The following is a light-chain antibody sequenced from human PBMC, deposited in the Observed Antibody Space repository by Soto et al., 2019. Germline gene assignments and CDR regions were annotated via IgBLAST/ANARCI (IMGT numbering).Light chain of an antibody. CDR2: EVT. CDR1: SNDVGIYNY. V-gene: IGLV2-14*01. J-gene: IGLJ3*02. Sequence: QSVLTQPASVSGSPGQSITISCTGTSNDVGIYNYVSWYQQHPGKAPKLMIYEVTNRPSGVSDRFSGSKSDNTASLTISGLQAEDEADYYCSSYTISSTWVFGGWTKVTVL. CDR3: SSYTISSTWV.